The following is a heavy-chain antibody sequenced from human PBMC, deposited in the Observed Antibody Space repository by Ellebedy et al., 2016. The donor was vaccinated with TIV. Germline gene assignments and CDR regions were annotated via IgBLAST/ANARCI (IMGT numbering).Heavy chain of an antibody. J-gene: IGHJ5*02. CDR1: GYSFTSNW. D-gene: IGHD2-15*01. CDR3: ARLYSGSYRWFDP. CDR2: IYPGNSDI. Sequence: GESLKISCKGSGYSFTSNWIGWVRQKPGRGLEWMGIIYPGNSDIRYSPSFQGHITISVQKSINTAYLEWSSLKASDTGMYYCARLYSGSYRWFDPWGPGTLVTVSS. V-gene: IGHV5-51*01.